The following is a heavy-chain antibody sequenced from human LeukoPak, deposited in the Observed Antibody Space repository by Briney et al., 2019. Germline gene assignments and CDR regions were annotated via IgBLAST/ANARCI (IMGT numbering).Heavy chain of an antibody. J-gene: IGHJ4*02. Sequence: GGSLRLSCAAPGFTFSSYWMSWVRQAPGKGLEWVANIKQDGSEKYYVDSVKGRFTISRDNAKNSLFLQTNSLRAEDTAVYYCASTPGSYDYWGQGTLVTVSS. V-gene: IGHV3-7*01. D-gene: IGHD7-27*01. CDR2: IKQDGSEK. CDR1: GFTFSSYW. CDR3: ASTPGSYDY.